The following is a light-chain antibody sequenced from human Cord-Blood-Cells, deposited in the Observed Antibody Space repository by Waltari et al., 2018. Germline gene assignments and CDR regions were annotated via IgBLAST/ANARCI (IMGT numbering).Light chain of an antibody. J-gene: IGLJ3*02. Sequence: QSALTQPASVSGSPGQSITISCTGTSSDVGSYNLVSWYQQHPGKAPKLMFYEVSKRPSGFSNRFSGSKSGNTASLTIAGLQAEDEADYYCCSYAGSSTWVFGGGTKLTVL. CDR2: EVS. V-gene: IGLV2-23*02. CDR3: CSYAGSSTWV. CDR1: SSDVGSYNL.